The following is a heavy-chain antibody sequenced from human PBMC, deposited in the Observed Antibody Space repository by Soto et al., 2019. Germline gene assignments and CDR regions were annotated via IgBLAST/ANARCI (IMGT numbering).Heavy chain of an antibody. CDR1: GGSVSNASFY. D-gene: IGHD3-22*01. CDR2: IFYTGVT. J-gene: IGHJ2*01. Sequence: QVQLQESGPGLVKPSETLSLTCSVSGGSVSNASFYWTWIRHAPGTGLEYIGYIFYTGVTNYNPSLSSRVTISLGTSKNHCSLKLNSMTAADTAVYYCVRVLDSSWSADLWGRGTLVTVSS. V-gene: IGHV4-61*03. CDR3: VRVLDSSWSADL.